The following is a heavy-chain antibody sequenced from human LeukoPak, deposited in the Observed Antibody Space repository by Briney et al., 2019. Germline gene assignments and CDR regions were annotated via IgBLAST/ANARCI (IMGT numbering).Heavy chain of an antibody. D-gene: IGHD6-19*01. J-gene: IGHJ4*02. V-gene: IGHV3-23*01. CDR2: ISGSGGST. Sequence: PGGSLRLSCAASGFTFSSYAMSWVRQAPGKGLEWVSLISGSGGSTYYADSVKGRFTISRDNSKNTLYLQMNSLRAEDTAVYYCAKVGQWLVEGNYWGQGTLVTVSS. CDR3: AKVGQWLVEGNY. CDR1: GFTFSSYA.